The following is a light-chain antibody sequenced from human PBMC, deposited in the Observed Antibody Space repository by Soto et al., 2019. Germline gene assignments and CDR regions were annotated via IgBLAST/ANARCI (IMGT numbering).Light chain of an antibody. CDR1: QSVSSSY. J-gene: IGKJ1*01. V-gene: IGKV3-20*01. Sequence: EXVLTQSPGTLSLSPGERATLSCRASQSVSSSYLAWYQQKPGQAPRLLIYGASSRATGIPDRFSGSGSGTDFTLTISRLEPEDFAVYYCQQYGSSAWTFGQGTKVDI. CDR2: GAS. CDR3: QQYGSSAWT.